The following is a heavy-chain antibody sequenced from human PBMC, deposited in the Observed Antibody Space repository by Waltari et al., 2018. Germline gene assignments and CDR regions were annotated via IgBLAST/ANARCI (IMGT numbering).Heavy chain of an antibody. D-gene: IGHD3-10*01. Sequence: QVQLVQSGAEVKKPGASVKVSCKASGYTFTGYYMHWVRQAPGHGLEWRGWINPNSGGTNYAQKVQGRGTMTRETSISTAYMELSRLRSDDTAVYYCAREGRIRVRGVIINYWGQGTLVIVSS. CDR1: GYTFTGYY. CDR2: INPNSGGT. V-gene: IGHV1-2*02. J-gene: IGHJ4*02. CDR3: AREGRIRVRGVIINY.